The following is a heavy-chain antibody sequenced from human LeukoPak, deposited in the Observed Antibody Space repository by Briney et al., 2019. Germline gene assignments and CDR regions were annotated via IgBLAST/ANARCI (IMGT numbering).Heavy chain of an antibody. CDR3: ARLRTPYCSSSSCYVFDY. Sequence: HPGGSLRLSCAASGFIFNTYSLHWVRQAPGKGLEWVAVISYDGRHKYHADSVKGRFTISRDNSKNTLYLQMNGLRPEDTAVYYCARLRTPYCSSSSCYVFDYWGQGTLVTVSS. V-gene: IGHV3-30*04. CDR1: GFIFNTYS. J-gene: IGHJ4*02. D-gene: IGHD2-2*01. CDR2: ISYDGRHK.